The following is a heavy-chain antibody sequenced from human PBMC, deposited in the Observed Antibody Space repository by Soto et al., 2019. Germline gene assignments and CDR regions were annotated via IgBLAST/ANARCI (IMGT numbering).Heavy chain of an antibody. CDR3: ASHIRREVAFDI. J-gene: IGHJ3*02. CDR1: GYSFTSYW. Sequence: ESVKICCKGSGYSFTSYWIGWVGQMPGKGLEWMGIIYPGDSDTRYSPSFQGQVTISADKSISTAYLQWSSLKASDTAMYYCASHIRREVAFDIWGQGTMVTVSS. V-gene: IGHV5-51*01. CDR2: IYPGDSDT.